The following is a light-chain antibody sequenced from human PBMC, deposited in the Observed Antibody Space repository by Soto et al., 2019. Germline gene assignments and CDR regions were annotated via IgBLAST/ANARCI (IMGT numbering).Light chain of an antibody. CDR2: EVT. Sequence: QSALTQPPSASGSPGQSLTISCTGSSSDIGGYNSVSWYQQHPGKAPKLIIYEVTKRPSGVPDRFSGSKSGNTASLTVSGLQSEDEADYYCSAYAGRILYVFGTGTKLTVL. V-gene: IGLV2-8*01. J-gene: IGLJ1*01. CDR3: SAYAGRILYV. CDR1: SSDIGGYNS.